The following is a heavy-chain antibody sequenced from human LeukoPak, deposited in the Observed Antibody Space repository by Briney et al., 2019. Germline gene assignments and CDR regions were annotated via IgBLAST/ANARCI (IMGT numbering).Heavy chain of an antibody. V-gene: IGHV1-18*01. CDR2: ISVYNGNT. CDR3: ATYQSSGTKDY. J-gene: IGHJ4*02. CDR1: GYTFTSYG. D-gene: IGHD1/OR15-1a*01. Sequence: ASVKVSCKASGYTFTSYGISWVRQAPGQGLEWMGWISVYNGNTNYAQKLQGRVTMTTDTSTSTAYMELRSLRSDDTAVYYCATYQSSGTKDYWGQGTLVTVSS.